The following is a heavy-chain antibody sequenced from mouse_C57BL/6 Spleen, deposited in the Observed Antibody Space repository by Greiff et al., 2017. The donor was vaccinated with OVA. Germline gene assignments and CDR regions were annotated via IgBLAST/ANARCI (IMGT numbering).Heavy chain of an antibody. Sequence: EVMLVESGGGLVKPGGSLKLSCAASGFTFSDYGMHWVRQAPEQGLEWVAYISSGSSTIYYADTVKGRFPISRDNAKNTLFLQMNSLRSEDTAMYYCAMHKTLYSGSSPFECWGQGTTLTVSS. D-gene: IGHD1-1*01. V-gene: IGHV5-17*01. J-gene: IGHJ2*01. CDR1: GFTFSDYG. CDR2: ISSGSSTI. CDR3: AMHKTLYSGSSPFEC.